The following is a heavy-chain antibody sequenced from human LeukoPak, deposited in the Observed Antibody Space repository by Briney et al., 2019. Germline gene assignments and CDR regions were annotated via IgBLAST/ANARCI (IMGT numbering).Heavy chain of an antibody. CDR3: ARRGITTVTTLVDY. V-gene: IGHV3-48*04. J-gene: IGHJ4*02. CDR2: ISSSSSTI. Sequence: GGSLRLSCAASGFTFSRYSMNWVRQAPGKGLEWVSYISSSSSTIYYADSVKGRFTISRDNAKKTLYLQMNSLRAEDTAVYYCARRGITTVTTLVDYWGQGTLVTVSS. CDR1: GFTFSRYS. D-gene: IGHD4-11*01.